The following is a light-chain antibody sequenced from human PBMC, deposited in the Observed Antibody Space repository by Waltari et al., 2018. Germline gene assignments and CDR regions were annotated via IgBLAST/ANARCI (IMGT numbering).Light chain of an antibody. Sequence: DIQMTQSPSSLSASVGDKVTITCHASQDITSWLDWYQQKPGKAHQSLIYASSTLHSGVPSRFSGSGSGTDYSLTISSLQTEDFATYYGHQYDDFPRTFGQGTKVEI. CDR3: HQYDDFPRT. CDR2: ASS. J-gene: IGKJ1*01. CDR1: QDITSW. V-gene: IGKV1D-16*01.